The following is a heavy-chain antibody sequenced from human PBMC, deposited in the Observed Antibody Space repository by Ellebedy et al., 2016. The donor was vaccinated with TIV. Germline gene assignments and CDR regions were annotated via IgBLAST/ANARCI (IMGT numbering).Heavy chain of an antibody. J-gene: IGHJ6*02. CDR3: ARVGQLRLISSYYYHGLDV. V-gene: IGHV4-59*01. D-gene: IGHD1-1*01. Sequence: SETLSLTCTVSGGSISGFYWGWIRRPPGAGLEWIGYVHYTGVTNYNPSLRSRLTLSADTSNNQFFLELRSVTAADTAVYYCARVGQLRLISSYYYHGLDVWGQGATVTVSS. CDR1: GGSISGFY. CDR2: VHYTGVT.